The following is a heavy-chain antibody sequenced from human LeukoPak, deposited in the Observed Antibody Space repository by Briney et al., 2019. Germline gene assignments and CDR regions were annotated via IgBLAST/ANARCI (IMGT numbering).Heavy chain of an antibody. CDR3: ARHSRSAYTGYENAFDI. D-gene: IGHD5-12*01. Sequence: PSETLSLTCTVSGDSISSSSYCWDWIRQPPGKGLEWIENIYNSANTHYNPSLKTRITMSVDTSKNQFSLKLNSVTAADTGIYYCARHSRSAYTGYENAFDIWGQGTMVTVSS. CDR1: GDSISSSSYC. V-gene: IGHV4-39*01. J-gene: IGHJ3*02. CDR2: IYNSANT.